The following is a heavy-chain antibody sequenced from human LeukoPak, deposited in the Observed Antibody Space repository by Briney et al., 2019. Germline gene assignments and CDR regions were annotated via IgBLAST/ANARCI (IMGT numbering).Heavy chain of an antibody. CDR1: GGSFSGYY. D-gene: IGHD5-12*01. Sequence: PSETLSLTCAVYGGSFSGYYWSWIRQPPGKGLEWIGEINHSGSTNYNPSLKSRVTISVDTSKNQFSLKLSSVTAADTAVYYCARGDLPTRSMDYWGQETLVTVSS. CDR2: INHSGST. CDR3: ARGDLPTRSMDY. V-gene: IGHV4-34*01. J-gene: IGHJ4*02.